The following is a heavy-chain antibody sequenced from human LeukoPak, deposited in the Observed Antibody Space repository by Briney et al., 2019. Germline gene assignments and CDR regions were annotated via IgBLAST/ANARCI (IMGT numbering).Heavy chain of an antibody. D-gene: IGHD5-18*01. CDR1: GFTFSSYS. CDR3: ARADWDTAMIDY. CDR2: ISSSSSYI. J-gene: IGHJ4*02. V-gene: IGHV3-21*01. Sequence: GGSLRLSCAGSGFTFSSYSMNWVRQAPGKGLEWVSSISSSSSYIYYADSVKGRFTISRDNAKKSLYLQMNSLRAEDTAVYYCARADWDTAMIDYWGQGTVVTVSS.